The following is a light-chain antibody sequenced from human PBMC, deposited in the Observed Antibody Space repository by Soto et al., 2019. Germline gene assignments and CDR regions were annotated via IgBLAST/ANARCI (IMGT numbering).Light chain of an antibody. J-gene: IGKJ4*01. V-gene: IGKV1-39*01. CDR1: QTINNY. Sequence: DLQMTQSPSSLSASVGDTVSITCRASQTINNYLNWYQHKAGKTPKLLIYGVSRLQSGVPSRFSGSGSGTDFTLTITGLQPEDFATYYCQQSYTSPLLSFGGGTEVEFK. CDR2: GVS. CDR3: QQSYTSPLLS.